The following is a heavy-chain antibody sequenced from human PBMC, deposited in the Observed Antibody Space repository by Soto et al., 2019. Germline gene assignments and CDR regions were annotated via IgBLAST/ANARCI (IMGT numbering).Heavy chain of an antibody. CDR3: ARYSGSYSDY. J-gene: IGHJ4*02. CDR2: INPNTGAT. D-gene: IGHD1-26*01. V-gene: IGHV1-2*02. Sequence: GASVKVSCKASGYTFTAYHLHWVRQAPGQGLEWMGWINPNTGATDSAQKFQGRVTMTRDRSISTAYMELSGLSSDDAAFYYCARYSGSYSDYWGPGSLVTVS. CDR1: GYTFTAYH.